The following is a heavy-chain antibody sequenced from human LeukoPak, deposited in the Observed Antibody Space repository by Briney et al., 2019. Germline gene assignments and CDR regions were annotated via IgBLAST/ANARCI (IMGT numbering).Heavy chain of an antibody. V-gene: IGHV3-74*03. Sequence: GGSLRVSCAASGFTFSRYWMHWVRQAPGQGLVWLSHINSDGSSTTYADSVRGRFTTSRDNAKNTLYLQMNSLRAEDTAVYYCVRDNYGVDYWGQGTLVAVSS. CDR1: GFTFSRYW. D-gene: IGHD3-10*01. CDR2: INSDGSST. CDR3: VRDNYGVDY. J-gene: IGHJ4*02.